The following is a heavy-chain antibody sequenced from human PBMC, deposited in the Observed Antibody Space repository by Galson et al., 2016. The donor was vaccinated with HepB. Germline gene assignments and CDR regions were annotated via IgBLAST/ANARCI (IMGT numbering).Heavy chain of an antibody. V-gene: IGHV4-30-4*01. D-gene: IGHD3-16*01. J-gene: IGHJ4*02. CDR1: GGSISSGDYY. CDR3: ARGSAFGGVDN. Sequence: TLSLTCTVSGGSISSGDYYWSWIRQPPGKGLEWIGYIYYSGSPYHSPSLKSRVTISVDTSKNQFSLKLNSVTAADTAVYYCARGSAFGGVDNWGQGTLVTVSS. CDR2: IYYSGSP.